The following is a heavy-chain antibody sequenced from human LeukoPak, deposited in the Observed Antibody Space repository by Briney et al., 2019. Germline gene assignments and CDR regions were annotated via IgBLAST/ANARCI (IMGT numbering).Heavy chain of an antibody. D-gene: IGHD5-12*01. J-gene: IGHJ6*03. Sequence: GGSLRLSCAASGFTFSDYYMSWIRQAPGKGLEWVSYISSSGNTTYHADSVKGRFTISRDNAKNSLYLQMNSLRAEDTAVYYCAKGGGYEAQYYYYYLDVWGKGTTVTISS. CDR2: ISSSGNTT. CDR1: GFTFSDYY. CDR3: AKGGGYEAQYYYYYLDV. V-gene: IGHV3-11*04.